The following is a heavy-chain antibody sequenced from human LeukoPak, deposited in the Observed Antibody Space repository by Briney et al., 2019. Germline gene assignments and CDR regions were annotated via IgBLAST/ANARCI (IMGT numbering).Heavy chain of an antibody. D-gene: IGHD4-17*01. CDR1: GYTLTELS. J-gene: IGHJ4*02. Sequence: ASVKVSCKVSGYTLTELSMHWVRQAPGKGLEWMGGFDPEDGETIYAQKFQGRVTMTEDTSTDTAYMELSSLRSEDTAVYYCAMRLIFTVTTPFDYWGQGTLVTVSS. CDR3: AMRLIFTVTTPFDY. CDR2: FDPEDGET. V-gene: IGHV1-24*01.